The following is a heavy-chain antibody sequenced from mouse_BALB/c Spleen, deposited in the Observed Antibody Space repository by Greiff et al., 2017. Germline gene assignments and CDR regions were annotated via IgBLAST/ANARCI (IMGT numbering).Heavy chain of an antibody. CDR3: ARDYGSPYYAMDY. J-gene: IGHJ4*01. D-gene: IGHD1-1*01. CDR2: ISSGGSYT. V-gene: IGHV5-9-3*01. CDR1: GFTFSSYA. Sequence: DVKLVESGGGLVKPGGSLKLSCAASGFTFSSYAMSWVRQTPEKRLEWVATISSGGSYTYYPDSVKGRFTISRDNAKNTLYLQMSSLRSEDTAMYYCARDYGSPYYAMDYWGQGTSVTVSS.